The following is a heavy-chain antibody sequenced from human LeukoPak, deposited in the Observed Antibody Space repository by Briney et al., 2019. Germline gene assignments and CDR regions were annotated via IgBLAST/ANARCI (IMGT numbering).Heavy chain of an antibody. D-gene: IGHD2-15*01. CDR3: AKGGGSVVAAFDY. V-gene: IGHV3-9*01. J-gene: IGHJ4*02. CDR1: GFTFDDYA. Sequence: GESLRLSCAASGFTFDDYAMHWVRQAPGKGLEWVSGISWNSGSIGYADSVKGRFTISRDNAKNSLYLQMNSLRAEDTALYYCAKGGGSVVAAFDYWGQGTLVTVS. CDR2: ISWNSGSI.